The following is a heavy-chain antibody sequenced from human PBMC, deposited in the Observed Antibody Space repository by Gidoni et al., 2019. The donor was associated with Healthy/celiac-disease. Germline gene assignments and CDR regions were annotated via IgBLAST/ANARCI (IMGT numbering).Heavy chain of an antibody. CDR1: GASFSGYY. Sequence: QVQLQQCGAGLLNPSETLSLTCAVYGASFSGYYWSWIRQPPGKGLEWIGEINHSGSTNYNPSLKSRVTISVDTSKNQFSLKLSSVTAADTAVYYCARGYDVWGSYRLPRPRAFDIWGQGTMVTVSS. CDR2: INHSGST. CDR3: ARGYDVWGSYRLPRPRAFDI. J-gene: IGHJ3*02. D-gene: IGHD3-16*02. V-gene: IGHV4-34*01.